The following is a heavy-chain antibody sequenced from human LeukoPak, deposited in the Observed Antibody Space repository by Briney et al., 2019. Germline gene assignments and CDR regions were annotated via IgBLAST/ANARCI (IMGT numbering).Heavy chain of an antibody. CDR2: IYYSGST. V-gene: IGHV4-38-2*02. D-gene: IGHD6-13*01. CDR1: GYSISSGYY. CDR3: ARENPPSAAADP. J-gene: IGHJ5*02. Sequence: SETLSLTCTVSGYSISSGYYWGWIRQPPGKGLEWIGSIYYSGSTYYNPSLKSRVTISVDTSKNQFSLKLSSVTAADTAVYYCARENPPSAAADPWGQGTLVTVSS.